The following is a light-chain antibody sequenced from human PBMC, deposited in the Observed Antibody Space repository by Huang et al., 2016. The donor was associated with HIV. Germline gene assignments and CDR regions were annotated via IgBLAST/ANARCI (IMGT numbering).Light chain of an antibody. J-gene: IGKJ4*01. CDR3: QQYYTYPLT. CDR1: QAISTY. V-gene: IGKV1-8*01. Sequence: AIRMTQSPSSLSASTGDRVTITCRASQAISTYLAWYQQKPGIAPKLLINAASTLQSGVPSRFSGNGSGTDFTLTVSCLQSEDFATYYCQQYYTYPLTFGGGTKVEIK. CDR2: AAS.